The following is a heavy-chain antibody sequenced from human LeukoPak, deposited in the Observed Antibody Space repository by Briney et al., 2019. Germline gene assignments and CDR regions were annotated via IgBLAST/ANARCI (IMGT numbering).Heavy chain of an antibody. CDR3: ARVPSDYSDNALDI. D-gene: IGHD3-22*01. CDR1: GYTFTGYY. CDR2: INPNSGGT. Sequence: GASVKVSCKASGYTFTGYYMHWVRQAPGQGLEWMGWINPNSGGTNYAQKFQGRVTMTRDTSISTAYMELSSLRSDDTAVYYCARVPSDYSDNALDIWGQGTLVTVSS. V-gene: IGHV1-2*02. J-gene: IGHJ3*02.